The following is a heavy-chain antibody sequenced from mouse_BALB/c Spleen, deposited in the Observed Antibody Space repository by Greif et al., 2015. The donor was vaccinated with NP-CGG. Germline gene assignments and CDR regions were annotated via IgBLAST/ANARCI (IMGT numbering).Heavy chain of an antibody. CDR1: GFTLNRYG. D-gene: IGHD3-3*01. J-gene: IGHJ4*01. CDR3: ARHPGRDYAMDY. CDR2: ISSGGSYT. V-gene: IGHV5-6*01. Sequence: EVQLQESGGDLVKPGGSLKLSCETSGFTLNRYGMSRVRQNTEKRLEWVATISSGGSYTYYPDSVKGRVTISRDNAKNTLYLQMSSLKSEDTAMYYCARHPGRDYAMDYWCQGTSVTVSS.